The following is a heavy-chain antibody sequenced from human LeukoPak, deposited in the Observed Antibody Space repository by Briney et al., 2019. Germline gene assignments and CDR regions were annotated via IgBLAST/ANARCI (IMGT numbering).Heavy chain of an antibody. J-gene: IGHJ3*02. CDR1: GFTFSSYE. V-gene: IGHV3-23*01. CDR3: ATPQGI. CDR2: ISATGGTT. Sequence: GGSLRLSCAASGFTFSSYEMNWVRQAPGKGLEWVSAISATGGTTYYADSVKGRFTISRDNSKNTLYLQMNSLRAEDTAIYYCATPQGIWGQGTMVTVSS.